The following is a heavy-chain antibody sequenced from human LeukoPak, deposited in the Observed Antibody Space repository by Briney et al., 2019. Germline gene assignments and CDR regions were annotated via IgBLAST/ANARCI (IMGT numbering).Heavy chain of an antibody. CDR2: ISWNSGSI. Sequence: PGRSLRLSCAASGFTFDDYAMHWVRQAPGKGLEWVSDISWNSGSIGYADSVKGRFTISRDNAKNSLYLQMNSLRAEDMALYYCAKGVCSSTSCFYNYWGQGTLVTVSS. CDR3: AKGVCSSTSCFYNY. D-gene: IGHD2-2*01. CDR1: GFTFDDYA. J-gene: IGHJ4*02. V-gene: IGHV3-9*03.